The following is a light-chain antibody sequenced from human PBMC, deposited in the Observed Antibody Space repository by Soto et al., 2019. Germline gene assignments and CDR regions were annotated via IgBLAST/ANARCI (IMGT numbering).Light chain of an antibody. CDR3: QQYTNWPPWT. CDR2: GAS. J-gene: IGKJ1*01. V-gene: IGKV3-15*01. Sequence: EIVMTQSPAALSLSPGERATLSCRASQSVSSYLAWYQQKPGQAPRLLIYGASTRATGIPARFSGSGSRTEFTLTISSLQSEDFAVYYCQQYTNWPPWTFGQGTKVEIK. CDR1: QSVSSY.